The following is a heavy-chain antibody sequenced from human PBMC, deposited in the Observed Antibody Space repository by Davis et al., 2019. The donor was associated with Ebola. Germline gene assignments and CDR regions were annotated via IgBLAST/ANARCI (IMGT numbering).Heavy chain of an antibody. CDR3: ARGSYYDFWSGYYTRWGYFDY. CDR2: ISSSSSTI. CDR1: GFTFSSYS. Sequence: GESLKISCAASGFTFSSYSMNWVRQAPGKGLEWVSYISSSSSTIYYADSVKGRFTISRDNAKNSLYLQMNSLRDEDTAVYYCARGSYYDFWSGYYTRWGYFDYWGQGTLVTVSS. V-gene: IGHV3-48*02. D-gene: IGHD3-3*01. J-gene: IGHJ4*02.